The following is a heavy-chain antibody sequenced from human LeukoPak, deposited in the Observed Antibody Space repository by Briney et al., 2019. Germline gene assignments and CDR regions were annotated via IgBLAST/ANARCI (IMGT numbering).Heavy chain of an antibody. CDR3: AREGWFDP. CDR1: GFTFSSHW. J-gene: IGHJ5*02. CDR2: INHSGST. V-gene: IGHV4-34*01. Sequence: GSLRLSCAGSGFTFSSHWMTWIRQPPGKGLEWIGEINHSGSTNYNPSLKSRVTISVDTSKNQFSLKLSSVTAADTAVYYCAREGWFDPWGQGTLVTVSS.